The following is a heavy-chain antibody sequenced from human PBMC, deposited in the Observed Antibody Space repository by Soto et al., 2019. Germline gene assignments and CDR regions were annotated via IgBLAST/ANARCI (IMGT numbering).Heavy chain of an antibody. D-gene: IGHD3-10*01. CDR2: ISPNGDAT. V-gene: IGHV3-23*01. CDR3: AKKYHYDSRSYLFHFDY. J-gene: IGHJ4*02. CDR1: GFTFSAYA. Sequence: GGSLRLSCAASGFTFSAYAMSWVRQAPGKGLEWVSAISPNGDATYYADSVKGRFTISRDNSRNTLYLQMNSLKADDTAVYYCAKKYHYDSRSYLFHFDYWGQGTLVTVSS.